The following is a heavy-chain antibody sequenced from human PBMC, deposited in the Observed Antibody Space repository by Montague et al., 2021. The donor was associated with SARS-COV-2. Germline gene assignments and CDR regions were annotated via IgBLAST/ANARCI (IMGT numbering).Heavy chain of an antibody. J-gene: IGHJ4*02. D-gene: IGHD2-2*01. V-gene: IGHV3-23*01. CDR3: AKGAQRYSTSYFEY. CDR1: GFTFSSYS. CDR2: ISGRGSGT. Sequence: SLRLSCAASGFTFSSYSMSWVRQAPGKGLEWVSGISGRGSGTYYAVSVKGRFTISRDNSKNTLYLQMNSLRAEDTALYYCAKGAQRYSTSYFEYWGQGSLVTVSS.